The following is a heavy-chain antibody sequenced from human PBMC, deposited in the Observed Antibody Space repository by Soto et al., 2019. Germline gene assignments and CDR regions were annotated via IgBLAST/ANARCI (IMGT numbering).Heavy chain of an antibody. CDR1: GFTFSTYS. D-gene: IGHD4-17*01. V-gene: IGHV3-21*06. CDR2: ISSGSTFI. CDR3: AREESDGDFFDY. J-gene: IGHJ4*02. Sequence: LRLSCVASGFTFSTYSLNWVRQAPGKGLEWVSSISSGSTFIYYADSVKGRFTISRDNAKNSLFLHMNSLGAQDTATYYCAREESDGDFFDYWGQGTQVTVSS.